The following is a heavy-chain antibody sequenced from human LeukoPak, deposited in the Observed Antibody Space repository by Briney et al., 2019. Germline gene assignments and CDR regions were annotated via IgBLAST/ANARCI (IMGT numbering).Heavy chain of an antibody. Sequence: ASVKVSCKASGYTFSGYYMRWVRQAPGQGLEWMGRVNPKSGDTKYAQKLQDRVSMTRDTSITTAYLELNSLKSDDTAIYYCARGPGSDWNFEFWGRGTLITVSS. CDR1: GYTFSGYY. CDR2: VNPKSGDT. CDR3: ARGPGSDWNFEF. J-gene: IGHJ2*01. V-gene: IGHV1-2*06. D-gene: IGHD6-19*01.